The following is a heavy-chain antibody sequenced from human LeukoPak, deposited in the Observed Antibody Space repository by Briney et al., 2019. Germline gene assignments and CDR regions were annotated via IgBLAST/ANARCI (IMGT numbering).Heavy chain of an antibody. CDR1: GGSISSYY. CDR2: IYYSGST. V-gene: IGHV4-59*01. CDR3: ARGLSSSWTVGYYYYGMDV. J-gene: IGHJ6*02. Sequence: SETLSLTCTVSGGSISSYYGSWIRQPPGKGLEWIGYIYYSGSTNYNPSLKSRVTISVDTSKNQFSLKLSSVTAADTAVYYCARGLSSSWTVGYYYYGMDVWGQGTTVTVSS. D-gene: IGHD6-13*01.